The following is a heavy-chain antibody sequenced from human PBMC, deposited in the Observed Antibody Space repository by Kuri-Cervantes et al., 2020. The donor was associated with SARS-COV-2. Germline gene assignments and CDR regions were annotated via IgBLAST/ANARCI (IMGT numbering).Heavy chain of an antibody. Sequence: ASVKVSCKASGYTFTSYGISWVRQAPGQGLEWMGWISAYNGNTNYAQKLQGRVTMTTDTSTSTAYMELRSLRSDDTAVCYCARVRTYCSSTSCCTGYFQHWGQGTLVTVSS. J-gene: IGHJ1*01. CDR1: GYTFTSYG. D-gene: IGHD2-2*01. CDR3: ARVRTYCSSTSCCTGYFQH. CDR2: ISAYNGNT. V-gene: IGHV1-18*01.